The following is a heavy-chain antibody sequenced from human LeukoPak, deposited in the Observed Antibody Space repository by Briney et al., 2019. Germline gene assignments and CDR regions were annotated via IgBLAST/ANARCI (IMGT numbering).Heavy chain of an antibody. D-gene: IGHD2-2*02. V-gene: IGHV4-39*07. CDR1: GGSISSGAYY. CDR3: ARERVEFSQLLYPDLDNWFDP. CDR2: IYYSGST. Sequence: SETLSLTCTVSGGSISSGAYYWGWIRQPPGKGLEWIGSIYYSGSTYDNPSLKSRVTISVDTSKNQFSLKLSSVTAADTAVYYCARERVEFSQLLYPDLDNWFDPWGQGTLVTVSS. J-gene: IGHJ5*02.